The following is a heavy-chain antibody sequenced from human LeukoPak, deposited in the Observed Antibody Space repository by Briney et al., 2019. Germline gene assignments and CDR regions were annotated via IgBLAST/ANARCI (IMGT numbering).Heavy chain of an antibody. CDR1: GGTFSSYA. D-gene: IGHD2-2*01. CDR2: IIPIFGTA. J-gene: IGHJ5*02. CDR3: ARDRANCSSTSCYVRWVGWFDP. Sequence: SVKVSCKASGGTFSSYAISWVRLAPGQGLEWMGGIIPIFGTANYAQKFQGRVTITADESTSTAYMELSSLRSEDTAVYYCARDRANCSSTSCYVRWVGWFDPWGQGTLVTVSS. V-gene: IGHV1-69*13.